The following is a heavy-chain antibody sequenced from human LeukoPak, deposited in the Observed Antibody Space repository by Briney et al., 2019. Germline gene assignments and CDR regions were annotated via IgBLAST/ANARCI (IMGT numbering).Heavy chain of an antibody. Sequence: SETLSLTCTVSGGSISSSSYYWGWIRQPPGKGLEWIGSIYYSGSTYYNPSLKSRVTISVDTSKNQFSLKLSSVTAADTAVYYCARHAAYSRIDYWGQGTLVTVSS. V-gene: IGHV4-39*01. CDR3: ARHAAYSRIDY. J-gene: IGHJ4*02. D-gene: IGHD5-18*01. CDR2: IYYSGST. CDR1: GGSISSSSYY.